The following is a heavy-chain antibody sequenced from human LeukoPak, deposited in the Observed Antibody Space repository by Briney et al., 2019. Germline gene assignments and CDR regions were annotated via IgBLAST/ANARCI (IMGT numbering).Heavy chain of an antibody. CDR2: IYPGDSDT. CDR1: GYSLTSYW. D-gene: IGHD3-22*01. Sequence: GASLQISCKGSGYSLTSYWIGWVRQMPGKGLEWMGIIYPGDSDTRYGPSFQGQVTISADKSISTAYLQWSSLKASDTAMYYCARLSYYYDSSGYYSPPDYWGQGTLVTVSS. CDR3: ARLSYYYDSSGYYSPPDY. J-gene: IGHJ4*02. V-gene: IGHV5-51*01.